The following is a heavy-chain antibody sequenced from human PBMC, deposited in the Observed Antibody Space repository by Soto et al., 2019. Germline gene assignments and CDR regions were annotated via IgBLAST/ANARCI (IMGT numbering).Heavy chain of an antibody. CDR3: ARGIAAAGTGDYYYGMDV. V-gene: IGHV1-18*04. Sequence: ASVKVSCKASGYTFTSYGISWVRQAPGQGLKWMGWISAYNGNTNYAQKLQGRVTMTTDTSTSTAYMELRSLRSDDTAVYYCARGIAAAGTGDYYYGMDVWGQGITVTVSS. CDR2: ISAYNGNT. CDR1: GYTFTSYG. J-gene: IGHJ6*02. D-gene: IGHD6-13*01.